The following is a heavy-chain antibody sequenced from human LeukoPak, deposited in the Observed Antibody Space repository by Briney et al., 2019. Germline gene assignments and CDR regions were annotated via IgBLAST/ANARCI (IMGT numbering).Heavy chain of an antibody. CDR3: TKPFNTDYSNFYYMDV. Sequence: GGSLRLSCAASGFTFSTYGMHWVRQAPGKGLEWVTFIRFDGANKYYADSVEGRFTISRDNSKNTLYLQMNSLRAEDTAVYYCTKPFNTDYSNFYYMDVWGIGTTVTVSS. J-gene: IGHJ6*03. D-gene: IGHD4-11*01. V-gene: IGHV3-30*02. CDR2: IRFDGANK. CDR1: GFTFSTYG.